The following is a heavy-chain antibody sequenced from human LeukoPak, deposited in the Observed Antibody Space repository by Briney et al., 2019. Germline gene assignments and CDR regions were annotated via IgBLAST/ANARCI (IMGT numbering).Heavy chain of an antibody. V-gene: IGHV4-59*01. Sequence: SETLSLTCTVSGGSISSYYWSWIRQPPGKGLEWIGYIYYSGSTNYNPSLKSRVTISVDTSKNQFSLKLSSVTAADTAVYYCAGRYFDYYYYMDVWGKGTTVTISS. CDR1: GGSISSYY. D-gene: IGHD3-9*01. CDR2: IYYSGST. J-gene: IGHJ6*03. CDR3: AGRYFDYYYYMDV.